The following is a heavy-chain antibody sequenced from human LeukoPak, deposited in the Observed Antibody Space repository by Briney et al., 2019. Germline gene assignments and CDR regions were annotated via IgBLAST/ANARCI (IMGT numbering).Heavy chain of an antibody. CDR3: AKDPIYDYVWGSYRPPYYFDY. Sequence: GGSLRLSCAASGFTFSSYAMSWVRQAPGKGLERVSAISGSGGSTYYADSVKGRFTISRDNSKNTLYLQMNSLRAEDTVVYYCAKDPIYDYVWGSYRPPYYFDYWGQGTLVTVSS. V-gene: IGHV3-23*01. J-gene: IGHJ4*02. D-gene: IGHD3-16*02. CDR2: ISGSGGST. CDR1: GFTFSSYA.